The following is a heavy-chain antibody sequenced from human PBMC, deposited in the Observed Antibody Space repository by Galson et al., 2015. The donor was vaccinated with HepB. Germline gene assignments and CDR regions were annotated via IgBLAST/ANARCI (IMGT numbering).Heavy chain of an antibody. D-gene: IGHD3-10*01. CDR1: GDSVSSHSAA. Sequence: CAISGDSVSSHSAAWTWIRQSPSRGLEWLGRTYYRFKWFSDYAESVKSRIAINPDTSKNQFSLQLNSMTPEDTAVYYCARVMVQGVIRYYFDPWGQGTLVTVSA. J-gene: IGHJ4*02. V-gene: IGHV6-1*01. CDR3: ARVMVQGVIRYYFDP. CDR2: TYYRFKWFS.